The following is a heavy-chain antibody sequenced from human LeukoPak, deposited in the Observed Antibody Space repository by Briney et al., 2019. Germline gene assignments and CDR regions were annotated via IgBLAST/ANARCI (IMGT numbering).Heavy chain of an antibody. J-gene: IGHJ4*02. CDR1: GYTFTGYY. CDR3: ARTHYDSSGYYNADDY. CDR2: INPNSGGT. Sequence: ASVKVSCKASGYTFTGYYMHWVRQAPGQGPERMGRINPNSGGTNYAQKFQGRVTMTRDTSISTAYMELSRLRSDDTAVYYCARTHYDSSGYYNADDYWGQGTLVTVSS. V-gene: IGHV1-2*06. D-gene: IGHD3-22*01.